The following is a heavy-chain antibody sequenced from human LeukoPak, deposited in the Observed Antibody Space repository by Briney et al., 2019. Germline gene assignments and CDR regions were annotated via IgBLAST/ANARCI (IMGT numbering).Heavy chain of an antibody. Sequence: ASVKVSCKASGGTFSSYAISWVRQAPGQGLEWMGGIIPIFGTANYAQKFQGRVTITTDESTSTAYMELSSLRSEDTAVYYCARGPVGAAHSYYYYYMDVWGKGTTVTVSS. V-gene: IGHV1-69*05. CDR1: GGTFSSYA. D-gene: IGHD2-21*02. J-gene: IGHJ6*03. CDR3: ARGPVGAAHSYYYYYMDV. CDR2: IIPIFGTA.